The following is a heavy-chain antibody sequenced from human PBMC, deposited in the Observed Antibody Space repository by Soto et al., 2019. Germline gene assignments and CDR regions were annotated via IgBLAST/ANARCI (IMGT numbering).Heavy chain of an antibody. V-gene: IGHV1-69*13. CDR1: GXXXSXYA. D-gene: IGHD6-19*01. Sequence: XVXXXXXAXGXXXSXYAISWVRQAPGQGLEWMGGIIPIFGTANYAQKFQGRGTITADESTSTAYMELSSLRSEDTAVDYCEPVPALQWLVRPSFFGYMDVSRKATTVTVSS. CDR3: EPVPALQWLVRPSFFGYMDV. J-gene: IGHJ6*03. CDR2: IIPIFGTA.